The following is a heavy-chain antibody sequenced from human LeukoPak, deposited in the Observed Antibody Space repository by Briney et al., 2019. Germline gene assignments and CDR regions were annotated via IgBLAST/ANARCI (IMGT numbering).Heavy chain of an antibody. CDR2: ISYDGSNK. CDR1: GFTFSSYG. V-gene: IGHV3-30*18. D-gene: IGHD6-19*01. Sequence: PGRSLRLSCAASGFTFSSYGMHWVRQAPGKGLEWVAVISYDGSNKYYADSVKGRFTISRDNSKNTLYLQMNSLRAEDTAVYYCAKGSSSGAFDYWSQGTLVTVSS. CDR3: AKGSSSGAFDY. J-gene: IGHJ4*02.